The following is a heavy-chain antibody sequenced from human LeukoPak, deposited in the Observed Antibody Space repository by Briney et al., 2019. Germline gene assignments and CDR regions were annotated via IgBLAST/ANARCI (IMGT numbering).Heavy chain of an antibody. V-gene: IGHV4-59*01. D-gene: IGHD6-19*01. CDR3: ASSKTNGDSSGWYAWFDP. J-gene: IGHJ5*02. CDR1: GGSISSYY. Sequence: PSETLSLTCTVSGGSISSYYWSWIRQPPGKGLEWIGYIYYSGSTKYNPSLKSGVSMSVDTSKNQFSLKLSSATAADTAVYYCASSKTNGDSSGWYAWFDPWGQGTLVTVSS. CDR2: IYYSGST.